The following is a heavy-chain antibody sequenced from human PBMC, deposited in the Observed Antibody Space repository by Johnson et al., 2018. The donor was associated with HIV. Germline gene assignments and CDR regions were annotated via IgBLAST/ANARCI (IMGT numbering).Heavy chain of an antibody. V-gene: IGHV3-20*04. CDR3: ARRCWELWTTQNAFDI. D-gene: IGHD1-26*01. J-gene: IGHJ3*02. Sequence: MLLVESGGGVVRPGGSLRLSCAASGFIFDDYGMSWVRHAPGKGLEWVSGINWNGGSIGYADSVKGRFHISRDNAKNSLFLQMNSLSAEDTALEYCARRCWELWTTQNAFDIWGQGTMVTVSS. CDR2: INWNGGSI. CDR1: GFIFDDYG.